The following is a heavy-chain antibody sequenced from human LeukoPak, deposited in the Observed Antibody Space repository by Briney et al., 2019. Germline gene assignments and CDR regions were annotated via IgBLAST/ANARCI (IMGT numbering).Heavy chain of an antibody. V-gene: IGHV4-30-2*01. D-gene: IGHD6-13*01. CDR2: IYHSGST. CDR3: ARLGAATCNFDD. J-gene: IGHJ4*02. CDR1: GVSISSGDYA. Sequence: SETLSFTSAGSGVSISSGDYACSWIRQPPGKGLEWIGYIYHSGSTYYNPSLKSRVTISVDRSKNQFSLKLSSVTAADAAVYYSARLGAATCNFDDWGQGTLVTVSS.